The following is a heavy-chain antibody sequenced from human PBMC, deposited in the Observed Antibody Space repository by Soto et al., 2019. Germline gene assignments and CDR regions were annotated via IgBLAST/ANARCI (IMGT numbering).Heavy chain of an antibody. CDR3: ARDRGPRYYYDSSGFDY. Sequence: GASVKVSCKASGYTFTSYGISCVRQAPGQGLEWMGWISAYNGNTNYAQKLQGRVTMTTDTSTSTAYMELRSLRSDDTAVYYCARDRGPRYYYDSSGFDYWGQGTLVTVSS. D-gene: IGHD3-22*01. CDR2: ISAYNGNT. J-gene: IGHJ4*02. CDR1: GYTFTSYG. V-gene: IGHV1-18*01.